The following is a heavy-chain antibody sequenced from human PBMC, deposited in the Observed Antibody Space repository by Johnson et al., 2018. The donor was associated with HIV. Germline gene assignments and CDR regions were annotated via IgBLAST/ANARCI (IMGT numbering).Heavy chain of an antibody. J-gene: IGHJ3*02. D-gene: IGHD3-10*01. V-gene: IGHV3-30*04. CDR3: ARDPIAFRNYYGSGSAFDI. Sequence: QVQLVESGGGVVQPGRSLSLSCAASGFTFSSYAMNWVRQAPGKGLEWVAVISYDGRNKDYADSVKGRCTISRDNSKNTLFLQMNSLRPEDTAGYHCARDPIAFRNYYGSGSAFDIWGQGTMVTVSS. CDR2: ISYDGRNK. CDR1: GFTFSSYA.